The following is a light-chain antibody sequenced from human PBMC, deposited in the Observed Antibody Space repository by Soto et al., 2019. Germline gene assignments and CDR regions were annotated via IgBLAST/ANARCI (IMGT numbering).Light chain of an antibody. CDR3: QQYNNWPRT. CDR2: GAS. J-gene: IGKJ1*01. V-gene: IGKV3D-15*01. Sequence: EIVLTQSPGTLSLSPGDRATLSCRASQSVSNNLAWYQQKLGQAPRLLIYGASTRATGIPARFSGSGSGTEFTLTISSLQSEDFAVYYCQQYNNWPRTFGQGTKVDIK. CDR1: QSVSNN.